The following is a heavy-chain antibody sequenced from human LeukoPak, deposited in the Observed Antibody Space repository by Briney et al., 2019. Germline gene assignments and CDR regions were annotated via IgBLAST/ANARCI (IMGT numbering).Heavy chain of an antibody. CDR2: IYSGGST. V-gene: IGHV3-53*01. J-gene: IGHJ4*02. D-gene: IGHD6-19*01. CDR1: GFTFSSYS. CDR3: ARRYSSGWWIDY. Sequence: GGSLRLSCAASGFTFSSYSMNWVRQAPGKGLEWVSVIYSGGSTYYADSVKGRFTISRDNSKNTLYLQMNTLRAEDTAVYYCARRYSSGWWIDYWGQGTLVTVSS.